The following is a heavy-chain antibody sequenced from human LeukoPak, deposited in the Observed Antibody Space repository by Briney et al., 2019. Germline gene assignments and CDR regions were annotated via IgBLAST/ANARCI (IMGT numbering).Heavy chain of an antibody. Sequence: SETLSLTCTVSGGSISNSDYYWAWIRQPPGKGLEWIGNIYYTGSSSYNSSLKSRVTMSVDTSKDQFSPQLTSVTAADTAVYYCARENYCTNGVCWAFDPWGQGTLVTVSS. CDR1: GGSISNSDYY. J-gene: IGHJ5*02. CDR3: ARENYCTNGVCWAFDP. V-gene: IGHV4-39*07. CDR2: IYYTGSS. D-gene: IGHD2-8*01.